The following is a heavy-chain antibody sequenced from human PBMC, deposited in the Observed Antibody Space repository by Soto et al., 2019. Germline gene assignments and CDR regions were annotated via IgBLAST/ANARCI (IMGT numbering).Heavy chain of an antibody. V-gene: IGHV3-30*18. CDR1: GFTFSSYG. CDR3: AKEGRTTVTTWGIDY. J-gene: IGHJ4*02. Sequence: PGGSLRLSCAASGFTFSSYGMHWVRQAPGKGLEWVAVISYDGSNKYYADSVKGRFTISRDNSKNTLYLQMNSLRAEDTAVYYCAKEGRTTVTTWGIDYWGQGTLVTVSS. D-gene: IGHD4-17*01. CDR2: ISYDGSNK.